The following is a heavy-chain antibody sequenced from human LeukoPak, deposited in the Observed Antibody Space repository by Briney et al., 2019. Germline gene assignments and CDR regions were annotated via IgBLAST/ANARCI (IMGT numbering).Heavy chain of an antibody. CDR2: IRGNAGTT. J-gene: IGHJ4*02. V-gene: IGHV3-23*01. Sequence: PGGSLRLSCAASGFIFSNYGMSWVRQAPGKGLEWVSAIRGNAGTTYYADSVKGRFTIFRDNSKNTLYLQMNSLIPEDTAVYYCARQYISGQWYFDYWGQGTLVTVSS. CDR3: ARQYISGQWYFDY. CDR1: GFIFSNYG. D-gene: IGHD5-18*01.